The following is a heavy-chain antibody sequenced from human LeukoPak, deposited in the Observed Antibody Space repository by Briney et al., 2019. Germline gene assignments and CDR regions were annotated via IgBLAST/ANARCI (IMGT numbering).Heavy chain of an antibody. CDR1: GFTFSSYE. V-gene: IGHV3-48*03. J-gene: IGHJ6*02. CDR2: ISSSGSTI. D-gene: IGHD3-3*01. CDR3: ARDRTRDFGVVIARPHYYYGMDV. Sequence: GGSLRLSCAASGFTFSSYEMNWVRQAPGKGLEWVSYISSSGSTIYYADSVKGPFTISRDNSKNSLYLQMNSLRAEDTAVYYCARDRTRDFGVVIARPHYYYGMDVWGQGTTVTVSS.